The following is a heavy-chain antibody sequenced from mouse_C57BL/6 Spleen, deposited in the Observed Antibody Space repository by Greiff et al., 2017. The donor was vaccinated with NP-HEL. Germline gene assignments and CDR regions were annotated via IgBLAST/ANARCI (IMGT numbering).Heavy chain of an antibody. J-gene: IGHJ3*01. CDR1: GFNIKDYY. Sequence: EVQLQESGAELVKPGASVKLSCTASGFNIKDYYMHWVKQRTEQGLEWIGRIDPEDGETKYAPKFPGQATITADTSSNTAYLQLSSLTSEDTAVYYCSRELRLRAAWFAYWGQGTLVTVSA. V-gene: IGHV14-2*01. CDR3: SRELRLRAAWFAY. CDR2: IDPEDGET. D-gene: IGHD3-2*02.